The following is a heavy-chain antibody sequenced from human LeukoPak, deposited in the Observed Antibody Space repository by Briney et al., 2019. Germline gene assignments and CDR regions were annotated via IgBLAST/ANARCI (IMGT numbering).Heavy chain of an antibody. Sequence: SQTLSLTCTVSGGSISSGDYYWSWIRQPPGKGLEWIAYIYYSGITNYNPSLKSRVTISVDTSKNQFSLKLSSVTAADTAVYYCARDQYGDYDFDYWGQGTLVTVSS. CDR3: ARDQYGDYDFDY. J-gene: IGHJ4*02. CDR1: GGSISSGDYY. V-gene: IGHV4-61*08. D-gene: IGHD4-17*01. CDR2: IYYSGIT.